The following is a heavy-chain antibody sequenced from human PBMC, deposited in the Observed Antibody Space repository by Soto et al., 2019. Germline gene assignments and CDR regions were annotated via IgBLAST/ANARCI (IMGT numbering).Heavy chain of an antibody. V-gene: IGHV3-7*01. CDR2: IKQDGSEK. J-gene: IGHJ6*02. D-gene: IGHD3-3*01. CDR3: AREYDFWSGPDYYYYYGMDV. Sequence: PGGSLRLSCAASGFTFSSYRMSWVRQAPGKGLEWVANIKQDGSEKYYVDSVKGRFTISRDNAKNSLYLQMNSLRAEDTAVYYCAREYDFWSGPDYYYYYGMDVWGQGTTVTVSS. CDR1: GFTFSSYR.